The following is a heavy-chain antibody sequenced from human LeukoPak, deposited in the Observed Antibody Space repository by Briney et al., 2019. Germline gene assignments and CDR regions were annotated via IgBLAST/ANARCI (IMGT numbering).Heavy chain of an antibody. CDR2: ISAYNDNT. D-gene: IGHD5-24*01. CDR1: GYTFTSYG. V-gene: IGHV1-18*01. J-gene: IGHJ3*02. Sequence: ASVKVSCKASGYTFTSYGISWVRQAPGQGLEWMGWISAYNDNTNYAQKFQGRVTMTRDTSTSTVYMELSSLKSEDTAVYYCARVRDGYNDAYDIWGQGTMVTVTS. CDR3: ARVRDGYNDAYDI.